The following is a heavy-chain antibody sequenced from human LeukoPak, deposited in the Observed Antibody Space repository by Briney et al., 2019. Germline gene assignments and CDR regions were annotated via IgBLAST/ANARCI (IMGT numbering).Heavy chain of an antibody. V-gene: IGHV4-61*02. CDR2: IYTSGST. J-gene: IGHJ5*02. D-gene: IGHD2-15*01. Sequence: SETLSLTCTVSGGSISSGSYYWSRIRQPAGKGLEWIGRIYTSGSTNYNPSLKSRVTISVDTSKNQFSLKLSSVTAADTAVYYCARAPLMGYCSGGSCSSPNWFDPWGQGTLVTVSS. CDR1: GGSISSGSYY. CDR3: ARAPLMGYCSGGSCSSPNWFDP.